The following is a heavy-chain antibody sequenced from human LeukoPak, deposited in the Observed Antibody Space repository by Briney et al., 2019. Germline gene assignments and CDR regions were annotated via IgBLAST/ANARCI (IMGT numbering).Heavy chain of an antibody. CDR2: INHSGST. D-gene: IGHD3-10*01. V-gene: IGHV4-34*01. CDR3: ARDLDWYGSGSYLS. Sequence: SETLSLTCAVYGGSFSGYYWSWIRQPPGKGLEWIGEINHSGSTNYNPSLKSRVTISVDTSKNQFSLKLSSVTAADTAVYYCARDLDWYGSGSYLSWGQGTLVTVSS. CDR1: GGSFSGYY. J-gene: IGHJ4*02.